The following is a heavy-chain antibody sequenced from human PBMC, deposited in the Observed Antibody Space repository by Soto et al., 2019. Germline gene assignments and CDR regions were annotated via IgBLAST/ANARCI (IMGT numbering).Heavy chain of an antibody. Sequence: ASVKVSCTASGYTFTGYYMHWVRQAPGQGLEWMGWINPNSGGTNYAQKFQGWVTMTRDTSISTAYMELSRLRSDDTAVYYCARGLSGNFILYYFDYWGQGTLVTVSS. J-gene: IGHJ4*02. D-gene: IGHD1-20*01. CDR3: ARGLSGNFILYYFDY. CDR1: GYTFTGYY. V-gene: IGHV1-2*04. CDR2: INPNSGGT.